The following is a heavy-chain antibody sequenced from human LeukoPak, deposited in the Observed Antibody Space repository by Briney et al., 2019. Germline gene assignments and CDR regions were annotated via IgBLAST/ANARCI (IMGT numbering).Heavy chain of an antibody. CDR2: VIGSGGTT. D-gene: IGHD3-16*01. J-gene: IGHJ4*02. Sequence: GGSLRLSCTASAFTFNNYGMHWVRQAPGKGLEWVSGVIGSGGTTYYADSVKGRFTISRDNSKNTVYLQINNLRDEDTAVYYCAKDDRLLRFLHWGQGTLVTVSS. CDR1: AFTFNNYG. CDR3: AKDDRLLRFLH. V-gene: IGHV3-23*01.